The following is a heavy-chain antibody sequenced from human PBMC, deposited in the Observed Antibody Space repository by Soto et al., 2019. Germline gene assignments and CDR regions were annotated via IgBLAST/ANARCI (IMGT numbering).Heavy chain of an antibody. J-gene: IGHJ5*02. V-gene: IGHV3-23*01. CDR3: AAPRGPVARTRDFDP. Sequence: GGSLRLSCTASGITFSSFAMSWVRQAPGKGLEGVSAIGAGSAGTHYADSVKGRFTISRDDSKNTLYLQMDSLRAEDTAVYYCAAPRGPVARTRDFDPWGQGTPVSVPS. D-gene: IGHD2-2*01. CDR1: GITFSSFA. CDR2: IGAGSAGT.